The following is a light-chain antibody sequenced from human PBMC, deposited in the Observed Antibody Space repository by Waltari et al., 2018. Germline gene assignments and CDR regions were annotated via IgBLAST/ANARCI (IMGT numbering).Light chain of an antibody. CDR1: QSVSSY. CDR2: DAS. V-gene: IGKV3-11*01. J-gene: IGKJ4*01. CDR3: QQRSNWPPLT. Sequence: DIVLTQSPANLSLSPGERATLSCRASQSVSSYLAWYQQKPGQAPRLLIYDASNRATGIPARFSGSGSGTDFTLTISSLEPEDFAVYYCQQRSNWPPLTFGGGTKVEIK.